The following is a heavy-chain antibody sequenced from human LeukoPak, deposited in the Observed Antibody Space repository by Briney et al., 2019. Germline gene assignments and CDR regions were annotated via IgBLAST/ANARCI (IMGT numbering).Heavy chain of an antibody. J-gene: IGHJ4*02. D-gene: IGHD3-10*01. CDR3: ARASSYGPGDFDY. CDR1: GGSISSYY. CDR2: IYYSGST. Sequence: SETLPLTCTVSGGSISSYYWSWIRQPPGKGLEWIGYIYYSGSTNYNPSLKSRVTISVDTSKNQFSLKLSSVTAAATAVYYCARASSYGPGDFDYWGQGTLVTVSS. V-gene: IGHV4-59*01.